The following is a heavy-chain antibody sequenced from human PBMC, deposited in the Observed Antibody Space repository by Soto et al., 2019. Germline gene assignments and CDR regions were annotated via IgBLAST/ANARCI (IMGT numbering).Heavy chain of an antibody. V-gene: IGHV4-59*01. Sequence: SETLSLTCTVSGGSISSYYWSWIRQPPGKGLEWIGYIYYSGSTNYNPSLKSRVTISVDTSKNQFSLKLSSVTAADTAVYYCARDTTIFGVVGYMDVWGKGTTVTVSS. CDR3: ARDTTIFGVVGYMDV. D-gene: IGHD3-3*01. CDR2: IYYSGST. CDR1: GGSISSYY. J-gene: IGHJ6*03.